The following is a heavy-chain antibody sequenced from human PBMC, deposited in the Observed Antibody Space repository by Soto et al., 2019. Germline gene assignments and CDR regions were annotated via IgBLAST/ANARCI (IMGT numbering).Heavy chain of an antibody. V-gene: IGHV4-61*01. CDR1: DASVWSDSYF. CDR3: ARIVVGVTVDL. Sequence: TLSLTCTVSDASVWSDSYFWTWIRQPPGKGLEWIAYISHTGDTNYNPSLKSRVTISIDTSRNQFSLTVTSVTAADTAVYFCARIVVGVTVDLWGQGSLVTVSS. CDR2: ISHTGDT. J-gene: IGHJ4*02. D-gene: IGHD2-15*01.